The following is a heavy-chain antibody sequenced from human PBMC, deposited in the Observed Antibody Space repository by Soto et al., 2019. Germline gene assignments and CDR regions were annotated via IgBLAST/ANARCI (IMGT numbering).Heavy chain of an antibody. J-gene: IGHJ4*02. Sequence: QVQLVQSGAEVKKPGASVKVSCKASGYTFTSYGISWVRQAPGQGLEGMGWISAYNGNTNYAQKLQGRVTMTTDTSTSTAYMGLRSLRFGDTDVYYCARNPVPHSSPLEDWGQGTLVTVSS. CDR1: GYTFTSYG. CDR3: ARNPVPHSSPLED. CDR2: ISAYNGNT. V-gene: IGHV1-18*01. D-gene: IGHD6-13*01.